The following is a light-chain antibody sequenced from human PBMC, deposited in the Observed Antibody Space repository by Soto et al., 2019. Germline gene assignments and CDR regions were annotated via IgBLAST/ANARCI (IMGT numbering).Light chain of an antibody. J-gene: IGLJ2*01. CDR1: SSDVGGYNH. Sequence: QSALTQPASVSGSPGQSITISCTGTSSDVGGYNHVSWYQHPPGKAPKLILFAVSDRPSGVSHRFSGSKSGNTASLTISGVQDDDEADYYCCSYTGLSTVVFGGGTKLTVL. CDR3: CSYTGLSTVV. V-gene: IGLV2-14*01. CDR2: AVS.